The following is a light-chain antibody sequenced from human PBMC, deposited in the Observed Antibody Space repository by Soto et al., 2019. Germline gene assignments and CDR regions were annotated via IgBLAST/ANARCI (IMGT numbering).Light chain of an antibody. Sequence: QSALTQPASVSGPPGQSITISCTGTSSDVGGYNYVSWYQQHPGKAPKLMIFKISNRPSEVSNRFSGSKSGNTASLTISGLQAEDEADYYCSSYTSSSVVFGGGTKLTVL. CDR3: SSYTSSSVV. V-gene: IGLV2-14*01. CDR2: KIS. J-gene: IGLJ2*01. CDR1: SSDVGGYNY.